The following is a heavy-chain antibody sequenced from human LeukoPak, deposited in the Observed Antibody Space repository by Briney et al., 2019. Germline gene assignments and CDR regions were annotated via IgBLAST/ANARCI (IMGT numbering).Heavy chain of an antibody. CDR1: GGFISSGGYY. D-gene: IGHD2-15*01. J-gene: IGHJ5*02. CDR2: IYYSGST. CDR3: ARGGSRVFGGSGWFDP. Sequence: PSETLSLTCTVSGGFISSGGYYWSWIRQHPGKGLEWIGYIYYSGSTYYNPSLKSRVTISVDTSKNQFSLKLSSVTAADTAVYYCARGGSRVFGGSGWFDPWGQGTLVTVSS. V-gene: IGHV4-31*03.